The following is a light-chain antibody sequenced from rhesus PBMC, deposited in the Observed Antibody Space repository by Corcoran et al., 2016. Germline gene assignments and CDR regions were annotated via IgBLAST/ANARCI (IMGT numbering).Light chain of an antibody. CDR2: EAS. V-gene: IGKV1-21*01. CDR3: QHYYRPPYS. J-gene: IGKJ2*01. Sequence: DIQMTQSPSSLSASVGDRVSITCRASQGITNDLAWYQQKPRETPKLLIYEASSLQSGIPSRFSGSGSGTDFTLTISRRQSEDFATYYCQHYYRPPYSFGQGTKVEIK. CDR1: QGITND.